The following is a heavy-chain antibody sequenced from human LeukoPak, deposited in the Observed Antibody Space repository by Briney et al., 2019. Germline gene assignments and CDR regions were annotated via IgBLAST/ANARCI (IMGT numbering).Heavy chain of an antibody. CDR1: GYRFSDYY. V-gene: IGHV1-2*02. J-gene: IGHJ4*02. CDR2: INPNSGGT. Sequence: GASVKVSCTTSGYRFSDYYMHWVRQAPGQGLEWMGWINPNSGGTNYAQKFQGRVTMTRDTSISTAYMELSRLRSDDTAVYYCARGNAWGNYDKNTPTDYWGQGTLVTVSS. CDR3: ARGNAWGNYDKNTPTDY. D-gene: IGHD4-11*01.